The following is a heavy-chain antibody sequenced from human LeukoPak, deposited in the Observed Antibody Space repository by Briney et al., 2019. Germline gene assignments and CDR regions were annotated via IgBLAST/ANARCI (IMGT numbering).Heavy chain of an antibody. CDR2: IKQDGSEK. V-gene: IGHV3-7*01. CDR1: GFTVSSYW. CDR3: AKYCGGDCYGMDV. Sequence: PGGSLRLSCTASGFTVSSYWMSWVRQAPGKGLEWVANIKQDGSEKDYVDSVKGRFTISRDNAKNSLYLQMNSLRAEDTAVYYCAKYCGGDCYGMDVWGQGTTVTVSS. D-gene: IGHD2-21*01. J-gene: IGHJ6*02.